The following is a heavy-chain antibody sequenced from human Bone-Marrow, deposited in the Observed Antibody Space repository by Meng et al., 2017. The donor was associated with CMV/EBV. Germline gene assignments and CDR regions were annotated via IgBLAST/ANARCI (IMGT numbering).Heavy chain of an antibody. D-gene: IGHD3-3*01. V-gene: IGHV1-2*02. CDR2: INPNSGGT. J-gene: IGHJ5*02. CDR1: GYTFTGYY. Sequence: ASVKVSCKASGYTFTGYYMHWVRQAPGQGLEWMGWINPNSGGTNYAQKFQGRVTMTRDTSIRTAYMELSRLRSDDTAVYYCARTYNVFWSGYFSGWFDPWGQGTLVTVSS. CDR3: ARTYNVFWSGYFSGWFDP.